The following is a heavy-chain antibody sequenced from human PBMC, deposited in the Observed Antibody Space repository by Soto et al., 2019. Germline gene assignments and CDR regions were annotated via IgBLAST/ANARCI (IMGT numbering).Heavy chain of an antibody. V-gene: IGHV3-33*01. J-gene: IGHJ6*03. CDR1: GFTFSSYG. CDR3: ERDHIAAAGDYYYYHMDV. D-gene: IGHD6-13*01. CDR2: IWYDGSNK. Sequence: QVQLVESGGGVVQPGRSLRLSCAASGFTFSSYGMHWVRQAPGKGLEWVAGIWYDGSNKYYADSVKGRFTIPRDNSKNKLYLQMNSLRAEDTAVYYCERDHIAAAGDYYYYHMDVWGKGTPVTVSS.